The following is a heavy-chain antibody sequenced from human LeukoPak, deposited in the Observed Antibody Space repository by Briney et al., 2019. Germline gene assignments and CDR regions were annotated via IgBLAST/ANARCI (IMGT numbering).Heavy chain of an antibody. J-gene: IGHJ5*02. CDR1: GFTFSNYA. CDR2: IRFSGTNT. D-gene: IGHD6-13*01. V-gene: IGHV3-23*01. CDR3: AKEVKAGTNWFDP. Sequence: GGSLRLSCAASGFTFSNYAMSWVRQAPGKGLEWVSAIRFSGTNTYYADSVKGRFTISRDNSKNTVYLQMNSLRAEDTAVYFCAKEVKAGTNWFDPWGQGTLVTVSS.